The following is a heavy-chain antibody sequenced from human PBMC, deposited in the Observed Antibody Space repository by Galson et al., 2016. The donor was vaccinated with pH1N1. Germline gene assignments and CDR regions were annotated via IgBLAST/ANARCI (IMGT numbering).Heavy chain of an antibody. CDR3: ARQNDYGDYRGDAFDI. V-gene: IGHV5-51*01. CDR2: IHLGGSHI. D-gene: IGHD4-17*01. Sequence: GWVRQMPGKGLEWMGIIHLGGSHIRYSPSFQGRVTISADKSINIVSLQWSSLKASDTAMYYCARQNDYGDYRGDAFDIWGQGTMVTVSS. J-gene: IGHJ3*02.